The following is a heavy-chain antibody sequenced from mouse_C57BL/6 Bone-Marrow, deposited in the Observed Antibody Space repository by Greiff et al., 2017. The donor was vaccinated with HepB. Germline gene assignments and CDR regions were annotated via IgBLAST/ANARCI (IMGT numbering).Heavy chain of an antibody. CDR3: ARDAPLLRKSYWYFDV. J-gene: IGHJ1*03. Sequence: EVMLVESGGGLVQSGRSLRLSCATSGFTFSDFYMEWVRQAPGKGLEWIAASRNKANDYTTEYSASVKGRFIVSRDTSQSILYLQMNALRAEDTAIYYCARDAPLLRKSYWYFDVWGTGTTVTVSS. D-gene: IGHD1-1*01. CDR1: GFTFSDFY. V-gene: IGHV7-1*01. CDR2: SRNKANDYTT.